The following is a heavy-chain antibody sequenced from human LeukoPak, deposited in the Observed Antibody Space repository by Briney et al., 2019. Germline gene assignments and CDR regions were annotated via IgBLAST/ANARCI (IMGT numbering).Heavy chain of an antibody. V-gene: IGHV3-23*01. CDR3: AKAHDLYYHDSSGYYFLDY. CDR1: GFTFSSYA. D-gene: IGHD3-22*01. Sequence: PGGSLRLSCAASGFTFSSYAMSWVRQAPGTGLEWVSAISGSGGSTYYADSVKGRFTISRDNSKNTLYLQMNSLRAEDTAVYYCAKAHDLYYHDSSGYYFLDYWGQGTLVTVSS. J-gene: IGHJ4*02. CDR2: ISGSGGST.